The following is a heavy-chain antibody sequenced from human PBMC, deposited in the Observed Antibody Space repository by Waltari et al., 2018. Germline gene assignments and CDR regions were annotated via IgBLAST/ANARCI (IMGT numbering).Heavy chain of an antibody. V-gene: IGHV1-8*01. CDR1: GYTFTRYD. CDR2: MNPNSGNT. CDR3: ARGIASAGRPAGHYYYYMDV. J-gene: IGHJ6*03. D-gene: IGHD6-13*01. Sequence: QVQLVQSGAEVKKPLASVKVSCTASGYTFTRYDIHWVRQATGQGIEWMGWMNPNSGNTGYAKKFQGRITMTRNTSISTAHMELSGLTSEDTAVYYCARGIASAGRPAGHYYYYMDVWGKGTTVTVSS.